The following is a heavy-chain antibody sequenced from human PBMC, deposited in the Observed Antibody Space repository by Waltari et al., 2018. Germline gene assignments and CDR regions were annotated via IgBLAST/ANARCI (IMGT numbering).Heavy chain of an antibody. CDR3: AYGSGSPNWFDP. J-gene: IGHJ5*02. CDR1: GFTFSSYG. Sequence: QVQLVESGGGVVQPGRSLRLSCAASGFTFSSYGMHWVRQAPGKGLEWVAGIWYDGSNKYYADSVKGRFTISRDNSKNTLYLQMNSLRAEDTAVYYCAYGSGSPNWFDPWGQGTLVTVSS. D-gene: IGHD3-10*01. V-gene: IGHV3-33*01. CDR2: IWYDGSNK.